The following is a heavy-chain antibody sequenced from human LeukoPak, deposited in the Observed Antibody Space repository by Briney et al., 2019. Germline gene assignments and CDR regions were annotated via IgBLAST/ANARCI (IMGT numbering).Heavy chain of an antibody. J-gene: IGHJ4*02. V-gene: IGHV3-21*01. CDR2: ISSSRSYI. D-gene: IGHD3-22*01. CDR3: ARDSSGYYDFDY. CDR1: GFPFIRYS. Sequence: AGGALRLSFGASGFPFIRYSMNWGRQAPGKGGEGVSSISSSRSYIYYADSVKGRVTISRDNAKNSLYLQMNSLRAEDTAVYYCARDSSGYYDFDYWGQGTLVTVSS.